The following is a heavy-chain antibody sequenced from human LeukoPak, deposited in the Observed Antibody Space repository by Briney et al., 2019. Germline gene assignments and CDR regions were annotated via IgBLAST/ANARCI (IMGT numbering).Heavy chain of an antibody. V-gene: IGHV3-53*01. CDR3: ARVRGGTSYYYGMDV. CDR2: IYSGGST. Sequence: GGSLRLSCAASGLTVSSNYMSWVRQAPGKGLEWVSVIYSGGSTYYADSVKGRFTISRDNSKNTLYLQMNSLRAEDTAVYYCARVRGGTSYYYGMDVWGQGTTVTVSS. J-gene: IGHJ6*02. CDR1: GLTVSSNY. D-gene: IGHD2-2*01.